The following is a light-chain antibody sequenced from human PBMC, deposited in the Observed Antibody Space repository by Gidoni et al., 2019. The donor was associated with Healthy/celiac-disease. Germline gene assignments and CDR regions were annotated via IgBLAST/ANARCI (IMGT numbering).Light chain of an antibody. CDR2: KVS. CDR1: QSLVYSDGNTY. CDR3: MQGTHWPRT. J-gene: IGKJ1*01. Sequence: DVAMTQSPLSLPVTLGQPASISCRSSQSLVYSDGNTYLNWFQQRPGQSPRRLIYKVSNRDSGVPNRLSGSGSGTDFTLKISRVEAEDVGVYYCMQGTHWPRTFGQGTKVEIK. V-gene: IGKV2-30*01.